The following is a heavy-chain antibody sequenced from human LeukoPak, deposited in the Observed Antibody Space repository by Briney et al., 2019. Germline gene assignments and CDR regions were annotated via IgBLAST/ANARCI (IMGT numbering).Heavy chain of an antibody. CDR3: ARDSGSSWREGLNY. D-gene: IGHD6-13*01. Sequence: GGSLRLSCAASTFTFSSDSMNWVRQAPGKGLEWVSSISSSSDYIYYADSVKGRFTISRDNAKNSLFLQMNSLGVEDSAVYYCARDSGSSWREGLNYWGQGTPVTVSS. V-gene: IGHV3-21*01. CDR1: TFTFSSDS. J-gene: IGHJ4*02. CDR2: ISSSSDYI.